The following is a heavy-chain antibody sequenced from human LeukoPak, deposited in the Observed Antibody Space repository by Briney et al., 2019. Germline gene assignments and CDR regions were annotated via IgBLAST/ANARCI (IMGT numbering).Heavy chain of an antibody. D-gene: IGHD5-18*01. Sequence: ASVKVSCKASGYTFTSYDINWVRQATGQGLEWMGWMNPNSGNTGYAQKFQGRVTMTRNTSISTAYMELSRLRSDDTAVYYCARGIQLFPPFDYWGQGTLVTVSS. CDR1: GYTFTSYD. V-gene: IGHV1-8*01. J-gene: IGHJ4*02. CDR2: MNPNSGNT. CDR3: ARGIQLFPPFDY.